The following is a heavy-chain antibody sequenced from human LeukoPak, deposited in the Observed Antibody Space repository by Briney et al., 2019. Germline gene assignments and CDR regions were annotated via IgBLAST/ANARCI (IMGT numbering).Heavy chain of an antibody. D-gene: IGHD2-2*03. CDR1: GFTVSSNY. J-gene: IGHJ4*02. Sequence: GGSLRLSCAASGFTVSSNYMSWVRQAPGKGLEWVSVIYSGGSTYYADSVKGRFTISRDNSKNTLYLQMNSLRDEDTAVYYCASGSLARGGSDYWGQGTLVTVSS. CDR3: ASGSLARGGSDY. V-gene: IGHV3-53*01. CDR2: IYSGGST.